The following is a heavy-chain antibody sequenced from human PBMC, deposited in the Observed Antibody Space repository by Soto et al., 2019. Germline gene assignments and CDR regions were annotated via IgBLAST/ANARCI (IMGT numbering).Heavy chain of an antibody. J-gene: IGHJ5*02. CDR3: ARGTVTYNWFDT. Sequence: PGGSLRLSCAASGFTFSSHSMHWVRQAPGKGLEWVSYISTRSTYISYADAVKGRFTVSRDNAKNSLYLQMNSLRNEDTAVYYCARGTVTYNWFDTWGQGTLVTVSS. D-gene: IGHD4-17*01. CDR1: GFTFSSHS. CDR2: ISTRSTYI. V-gene: IGHV3-21*01.